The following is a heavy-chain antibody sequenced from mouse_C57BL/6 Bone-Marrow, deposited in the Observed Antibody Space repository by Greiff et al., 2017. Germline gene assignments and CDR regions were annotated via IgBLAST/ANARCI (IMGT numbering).Heavy chain of an antibody. CDR1: GYTFTSYW. CDR3: ARSLYYYGSSLDY. Sequence: QVQLQQPGTELVKPGASVKLSCKASGYTFTSYWLHWVKQRPGQGLEWIGNINPSNGGTNYNEKFKSKATLTVDKSSSPAYMQLSSLTSEDSAVYYCARSLYYYGSSLDYWGQGTTLTVSS. V-gene: IGHV1-53*01. D-gene: IGHD1-1*01. CDR2: INPSNGGT. J-gene: IGHJ2*01.